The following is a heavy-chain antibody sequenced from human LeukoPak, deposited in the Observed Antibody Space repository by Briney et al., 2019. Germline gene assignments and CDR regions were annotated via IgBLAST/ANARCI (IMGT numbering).Heavy chain of an antibody. D-gene: IGHD5-12*01. V-gene: IGHV1-24*01. CDR2: FDPEDGET. J-gene: IGHJ4*02. Sequence: GASVKVSCKASGYTLTELSMHRVRQAPGKGLEWMGGFDPEDGETIYAQKFQGRVTMTEDTSTDTAYMELSSLRSEDTAVYYCATVRLGGYDHFDYWGQGTLVTVSS. CDR3: ATVRLGGYDHFDY. CDR1: GYTLTELS.